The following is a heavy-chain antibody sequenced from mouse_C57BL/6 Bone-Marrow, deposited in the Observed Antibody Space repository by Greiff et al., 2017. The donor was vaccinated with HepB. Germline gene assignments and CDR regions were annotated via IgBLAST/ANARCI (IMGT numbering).Heavy chain of an antibody. CDR2: ISDGGSYT. D-gene: IGHD2-5*01. V-gene: IGHV5-4*01. CDR1: GFTFSSYA. J-gene: IGHJ3*01. CDR3: ARAYYSNYRFAY. Sequence: EVQGVESGGGLVKPGGSLKLSCAASGFTFSSYAMSWVRQTPEKRLEWVATISDGGSYTYYPDNVKGRFTISRDNAKNNLYLQMSHLKSEDTAMYYCARAYYSNYRFAYWGQGTLVTVSA.